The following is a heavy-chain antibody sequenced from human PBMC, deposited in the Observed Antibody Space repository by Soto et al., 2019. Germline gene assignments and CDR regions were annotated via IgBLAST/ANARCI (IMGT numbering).Heavy chain of an antibody. Sequence: QVQLQEAGPGLVKPSQTLSLTCTVSGGSISSGDYYWSWIRQPPGKGLEWIGYIYYSGSTYYNPSLKLRVISSVDTSKNQSSRKLGSVSAAATAVYYCAREGGYSSSSSPVYWGQGTLVTVSS. D-gene: IGHD6-6*01. CDR2: IYYSGST. CDR3: AREGGYSSSSSPVY. V-gene: IGHV4-30-4*01. CDR1: GGSISSGDYY. J-gene: IGHJ4*02.